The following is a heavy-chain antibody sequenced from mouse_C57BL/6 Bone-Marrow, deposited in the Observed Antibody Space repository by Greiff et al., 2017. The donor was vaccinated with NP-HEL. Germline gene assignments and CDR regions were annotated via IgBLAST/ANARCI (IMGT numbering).Heavy chain of an antibody. V-gene: IGHV5-2*03. CDR2: INSDGGST. Sequence: EVKLVESGGGLVQPGESLKLSCESNEYEFPSHDMSWVRKTPEKRLELVAAINSDGGSTYYPDTMERRFIISRDNTKKTLYLQMSSLRSEDTALYYCASLYDGYYGGDYWGQGTTLTVSS. J-gene: IGHJ2*01. CDR3: ASLYDGYYGGDY. CDR1: EYEFPSHD. D-gene: IGHD2-3*01.